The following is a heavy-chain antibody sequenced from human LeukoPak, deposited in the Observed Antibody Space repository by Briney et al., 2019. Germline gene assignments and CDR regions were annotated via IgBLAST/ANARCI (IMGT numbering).Heavy chain of an antibody. CDR2: LKGDGSEA. CDR1: GFTFRSHA. D-gene: IGHD2-15*01. CDR3: ARDSFTGPVTAYLDY. V-gene: IGHV3-74*01. J-gene: IGHJ4*02. Sequence: QPGGSLRLSCSASGFTFRSHAMHWVRQAPGEGLVWVSRLKGDGSEASYADSVKGRFTISRDNAKNTLYLQMSSLRAEDTAVYYCARDSFTGPVTAYLDYWGQGAPVTVSS.